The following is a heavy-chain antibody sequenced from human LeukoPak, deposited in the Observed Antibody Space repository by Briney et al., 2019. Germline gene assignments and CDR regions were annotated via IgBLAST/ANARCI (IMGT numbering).Heavy chain of an antibody. V-gene: IGHV4-39*01. CDR2: IYYSGST. D-gene: IGHD6-13*01. Sequence: SETLSLTCTVSGGSISSYYWGWIRQPPGKGLEWIGSIYYSGSTYYNPSLKSRVTISVDTSKNQFSLKLSSVTAADTAVYYCARVSAAGGGYYYYMDVWGKGTTVTVSS. CDR1: GGSISSYY. CDR3: ARVSAAGGGYYYYMDV. J-gene: IGHJ6*03.